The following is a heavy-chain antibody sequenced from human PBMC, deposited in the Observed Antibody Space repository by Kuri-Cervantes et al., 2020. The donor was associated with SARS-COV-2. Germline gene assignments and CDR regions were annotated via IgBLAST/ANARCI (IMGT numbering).Heavy chain of an antibody. CDR3: ARDSFVAVAGDSTSDY. D-gene: IGHD6-19*01. CDR2: INPNSGGT. V-gene: IGHV1-2*02. J-gene: IGHJ4*02. CDR1: GYTFTGYY. Sequence: ASVKVSCKASGYTFTGYYMHWVRQAPGQGLEWMGWINPNSGGTNYAQKFQGRVTMTRDTSISTAYMELSSLRSEDTAVYYCARDSFVAVAGDSTSDYWGQGTLVTVSS.